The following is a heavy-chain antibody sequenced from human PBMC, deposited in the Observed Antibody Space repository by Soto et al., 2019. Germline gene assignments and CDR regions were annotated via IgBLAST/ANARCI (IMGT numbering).Heavy chain of an antibody. J-gene: IGHJ4*02. CDR2: ISDNGANT. V-gene: IGHV3-23*01. CDR3: ARAIGADFFDY. D-gene: IGHD6-25*01. Sequence: PGGSLRLSCIASGFTFSNYAMRWVRQAPGKGLEWVSTISDNGANTFIGDSMKDHFDISRDNSKNTVFLHLSTVRAEDTAIYYCARAIGADFFDYWGQGTPVTVSS. CDR1: GFTFSNYA.